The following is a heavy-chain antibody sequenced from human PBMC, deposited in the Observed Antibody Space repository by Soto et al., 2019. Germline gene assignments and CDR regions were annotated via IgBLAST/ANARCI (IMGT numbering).Heavy chain of an antibody. CDR2: IYYSGST. D-gene: IGHD3-22*01. CDR1: GGSISSYY. J-gene: IGHJ5*02. Sequence: QVQLQESGPGLVKPSETLSLTCTVSGGSISSYYWSWIRQPPGKGLEWIGYIYYSGSTNYNPSLKSRVTISVDTSKNQFSLKLSSVTAADTAVYYCARAYYYDSSGYPPVHNWFDPWGQGTLVTVSS. CDR3: ARAYYYDSSGYPPVHNWFDP. V-gene: IGHV4-59*01.